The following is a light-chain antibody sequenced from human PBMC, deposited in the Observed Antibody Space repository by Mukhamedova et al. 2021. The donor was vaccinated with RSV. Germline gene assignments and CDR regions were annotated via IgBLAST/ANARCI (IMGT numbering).Light chain of an antibody. Sequence: RASQTITNYLSWYQQKPGKAPKLLIYTASTLQSGFPSSFIASGSGTAFILTITSLQLKVFATYYCHRINNPTFTFGPGPKVIIK. CDR2: TAS. V-gene: IGKV1-39*01. CDR1: QTITNY. CDR3: HRINNPTFT. J-gene: IGKJ3*01.